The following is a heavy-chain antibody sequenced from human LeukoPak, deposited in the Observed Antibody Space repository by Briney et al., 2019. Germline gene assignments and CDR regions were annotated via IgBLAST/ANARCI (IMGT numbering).Heavy chain of an antibody. CDR2: ISSSSSYI. CDR3: ARDRLAYGSSGWYHYYYGMDV. D-gene: IGHD6-19*01. Sequence: GGSLRLSCAASGFTFSSYSMNWVRQAPGKGLEWVSSISSSSSYIYYADSVKGRFTISRDNAKNSLYLQMNSLRAEDTAVYYCARDRLAYGSSGWYHYYYGMDVWGKGTTVTVSS. V-gene: IGHV3-21*01. J-gene: IGHJ6*04. CDR1: GFTFSSYS.